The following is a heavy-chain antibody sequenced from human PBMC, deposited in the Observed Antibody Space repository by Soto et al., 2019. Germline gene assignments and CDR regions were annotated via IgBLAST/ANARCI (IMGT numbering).Heavy chain of an antibody. J-gene: IGHJ4*02. CDR3: ARDNCSGGSCYSD. CDR1: GGTFSSYT. Sequence: SVKVSCKASGGTFSSYTISWVRQAPGQGLEWMGRIIPILGIANYAQKFQGRVTITADKSTSTAYMELSSLRSEDTAVYYCARDNCSGGSCYSDWGQGTLVTVSS. V-gene: IGHV1-69*04. D-gene: IGHD2-15*01. CDR2: IIPILGIA.